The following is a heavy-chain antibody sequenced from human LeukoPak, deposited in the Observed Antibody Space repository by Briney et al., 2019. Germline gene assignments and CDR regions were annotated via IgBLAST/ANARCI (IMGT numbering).Heavy chain of an antibody. CDR3: AKDSSGWLTRDY. CDR2: ISGGGGST. CDR1: GFTFTSYS. D-gene: IGHD6-19*01. V-gene: IGHV3-23*01. Sequence: GGSLRLSCAASGFTFTSYSMNWVRQAPGKGLEWVSTISGGGGSTYYADSVKGRFTISRDNSKNTLYLQVNSLRAEDTAVYYCAKDSSGWLTRDYWGQGTLVTVSS. J-gene: IGHJ4*02.